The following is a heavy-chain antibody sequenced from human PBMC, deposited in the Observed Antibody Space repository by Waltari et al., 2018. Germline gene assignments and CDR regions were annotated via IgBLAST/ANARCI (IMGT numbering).Heavy chain of an antibody. CDR3: AKRGVFGLGNTFKNNWFDS. CDR2: IRGNGGGT. D-gene: IGHD3-10*01. J-gene: IGHJ5*01. CDR1: GFPFNPYA. Sequence: EVKLLESGGGLVQPGESLRLSCQDFGFPFNPYALHRAPQAPGKGREWVSTIRGNGGGTYYADSAKGRFTISRDYSTNTLDLQMTSLRAEDTAVYYCAKRGVFGLGNTFKNNWFDSWGQGTLVTVSS. V-gene: IGHV3-23*01.